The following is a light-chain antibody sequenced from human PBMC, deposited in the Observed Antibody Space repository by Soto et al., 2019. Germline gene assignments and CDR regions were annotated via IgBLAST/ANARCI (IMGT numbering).Light chain of an antibody. CDR1: QSISSW. CDR2: KAS. CDR3: QQYNSYST. J-gene: IGKJ1*01. V-gene: IGKV1-5*03. Sequence: DIQMTQSPSTLSASVGDRVTITCRASQSISSWLAWYQQKPGKAPKLLIYKASSLESGVPSRFSGSGSGTEFTLTISSLQPDDFATYYCQQYNSYSTFGHGTKVELK.